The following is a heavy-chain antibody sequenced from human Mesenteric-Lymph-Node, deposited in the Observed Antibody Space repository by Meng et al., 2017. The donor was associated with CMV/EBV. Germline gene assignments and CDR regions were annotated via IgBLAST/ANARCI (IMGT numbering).Heavy chain of an antibody. Sequence: GSLRLSCTVSGGSISSYYWSWIRQPPGKGLEWIGYIYYSGSTNYNPSLKSRVTISVDTSKNQFSLKLSSVTAADTAVYYCARGRGQQLVNNYFDYWGQGTLVTVSS. CDR2: IYYSGST. V-gene: IGHV4-59*01. J-gene: IGHJ4*02. CDR3: ARGRGQQLVNNYFDY. D-gene: IGHD6-13*01. CDR1: GGSISSYY.